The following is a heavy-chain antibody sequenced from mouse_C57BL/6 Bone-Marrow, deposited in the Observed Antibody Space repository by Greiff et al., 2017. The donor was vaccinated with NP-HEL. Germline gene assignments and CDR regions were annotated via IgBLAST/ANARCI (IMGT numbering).Heavy chain of an antibody. CDR3: ARVLGYYAMDY. D-gene: IGHD4-1*01. V-gene: IGHV1-54*01. J-gene: IGHJ4*01. CDR2: INPGSGGT. Sequence: QVQLQQSGAELVRPGTSVKVSCKASGYAFTNYLIEWVKQRPGQGLEWIGVINPGSGGTNCNEKFKGKATLTADKSSSTAYMQLSSLTSEDSAVYFCARVLGYYAMDYWGQGTSVTVSS. CDR1: GYAFTNYL.